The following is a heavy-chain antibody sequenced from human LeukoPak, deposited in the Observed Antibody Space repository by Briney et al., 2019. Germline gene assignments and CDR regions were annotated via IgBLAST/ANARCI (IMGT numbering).Heavy chain of an antibody. J-gene: IGHJ3*02. CDR3: ARDFYYYDSSGSFDAFDI. D-gene: IGHD3-22*01. Sequence: GGSLRLSCAASGFTFSSYWMSWVRQAPGKGLEWVSVIYSGGSTYYADSVKGRFTISRDNSKNTLYLQMNSLRAEDTAVYYCARDFYYYDSSGSFDAFDIWGQGTMVTVSS. CDR2: IYSGGST. V-gene: IGHV3-53*01. CDR1: GFTFSSYW.